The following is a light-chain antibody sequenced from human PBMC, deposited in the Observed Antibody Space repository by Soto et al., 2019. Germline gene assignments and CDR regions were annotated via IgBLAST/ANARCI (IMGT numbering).Light chain of an antibody. CDR3: QHFDNSLFT. CDR1: QSVSSY. CDR2: DAS. V-gene: IGKV3-11*01. Sequence: EIVLTQSPATLSLSPGERATLSCRASQSVSSYLAWYQQKPGQAPRLLIYDASNRATGIPARFSGSGSGTDFTLTITRLEPDDFAVYYCQHFDNSLFTFGPGTKVDIK. J-gene: IGKJ3*01.